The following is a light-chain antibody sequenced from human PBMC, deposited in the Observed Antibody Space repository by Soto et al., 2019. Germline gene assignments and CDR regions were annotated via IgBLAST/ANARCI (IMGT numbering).Light chain of an antibody. CDR2: GAS. CDR3: QQYNNWPPLT. CDR1: QSVSSD. J-gene: IGKJ4*01. Sequence: EIVMTQSPAPLSVSPGERATLSCRSSQSVSSDLAWYQQKPGQAPRLLISGASTRATGIPARFSGSGSGTEFTLTISSLQSEDFAVYYCQQYNNWPPLTFGGGTKWIS. V-gene: IGKV3-15*01.